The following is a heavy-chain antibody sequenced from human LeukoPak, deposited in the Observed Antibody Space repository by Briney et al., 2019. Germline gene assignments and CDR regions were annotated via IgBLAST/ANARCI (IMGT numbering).Heavy chain of an antibody. CDR2: IIPTFATA. V-gene: IGHV1-69*05. Sequence: SVNVSCKASGRTFSNYAISWVRQAPEQGLELMGRIIPTFATANYPQKFQSRVTITTDESTSTAYMELSSLRSEDTAVYYCARDLRVDVYWWLFHDYWGQGTLVTVSS. CDR3: ARDLRVDVYWWLFHDY. CDR1: GRTFSNYA. D-gene: IGHD3-22*01. J-gene: IGHJ4*02.